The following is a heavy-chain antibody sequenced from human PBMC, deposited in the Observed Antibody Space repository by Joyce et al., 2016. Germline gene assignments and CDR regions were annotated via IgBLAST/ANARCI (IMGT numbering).Heavy chain of an antibody. J-gene: IGHJ4*02. Sequence: QVQLVESGGGVVQPGRSLRLSCAASGLTLSNYGVPWVRQAPGKGLEWVAVISYDGSYKYYADSVKGRFTISRDNSKDTVFLEMNSLRTEDTAVYYCAKILTATYSSGWFLDYWGQGTLVTVSS. D-gene: IGHD6-25*01. CDR2: ISYDGSYK. CDR3: AKILTATYSSGWFLDY. V-gene: IGHV3-30*18. CDR1: GLTLSNYG.